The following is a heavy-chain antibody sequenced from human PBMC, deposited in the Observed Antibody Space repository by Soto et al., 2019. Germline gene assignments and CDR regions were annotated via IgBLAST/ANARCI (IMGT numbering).Heavy chain of an antibody. V-gene: IGHV2-26*01. Sequence: SGPTLVNPTETLTLTCTVSGFSLSNARMGVSWIRQPPGKALEWLAHIFSNDEKSYSTSLKSRLTISKDTSKSQVVLTMTNMDPVDTATYYCARILGDYDILTGYPDYWGQGTLVTVSS. CDR1: GFSLSNARMG. CDR2: IFSNDEK. CDR3: ARILGDYDILTGYPDY. D-gene: IGHD3-9*01. J-gene: IGHJ4*02.